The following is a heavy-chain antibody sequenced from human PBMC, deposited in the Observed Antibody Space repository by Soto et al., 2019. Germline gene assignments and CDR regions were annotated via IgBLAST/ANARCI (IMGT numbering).Heavy chain of an antibody. CDR2: ISSSSSYI. CDR1: GFTFSSYS. J-gene: IGHJ6*02. D-gene: IGHD3-22*01. CDR3: ASGPYDSSGYYYVASWTGGGSYYYYGMDV. V-gene: IGHV3-21*01. Sequence: KAGGSLRLSCAASGFTFSSYSMNWVRQAPGKGLEWVSSISSSSSYIYYADSVKGRFTISRDNAKNSLYLQMNSLRAEDTAVYYCASGPYDSSGYYYVASWTGGGSYYYYGMDVWGQGTTVTVSS.